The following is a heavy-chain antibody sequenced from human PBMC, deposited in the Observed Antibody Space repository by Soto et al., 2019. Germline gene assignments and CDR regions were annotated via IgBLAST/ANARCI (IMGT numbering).Heavy chain of an antibody. V-gene: IGHV4-61*05. Sequence: PSETLSLTCTVSGGSISSSGYYWSWLRQHPGKGLEWIGYIYYSGSTNYNPSLKSRVTISVDTSKNQFSLKLSSVTAADTAVYYCARLFPYGDYFGGAFDIWGQGTMVTVSS. CDR1: GGSISSSGYY. CDR2: IYYSGST. D-gene: IGHD4-17*01. CDR3: ARLFPYGDYFGGAFDI. J-gene: IGHJ3*02.